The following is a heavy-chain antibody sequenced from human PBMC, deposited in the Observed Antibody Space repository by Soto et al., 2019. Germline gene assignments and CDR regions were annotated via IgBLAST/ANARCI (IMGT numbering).Heavy chain of an antibody. CDR2: IWYDGSNK. V-gene: IGHV3-33*01. CDR1: GFTFSSYG. D-gene: IGHD3-22*01. J-gene: IGHJ4*02. CDR3: ARARYYYDSSGYPVDY. Sequence: QVQLVESGGGVVQPGRSLRLSCAASGFTFSSYGMHWVRQAPGKGLEWVAVIWYDGSNKYYADSVKGRFTISRDNSKNTLYLQMNSLRAEDTAVYYCARARYYYDSSGYPVDYWGQRTLVTVSS.